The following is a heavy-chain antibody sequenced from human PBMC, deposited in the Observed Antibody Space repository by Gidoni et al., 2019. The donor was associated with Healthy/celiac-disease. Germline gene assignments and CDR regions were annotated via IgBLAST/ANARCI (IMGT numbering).Heavy chain of an antibody. Sequence: QVQLQQWGAGLLKPSETLSLTCAVYGGSFSGYYWRWIRQPPGKGLEWIGEINHSGSTNYNPSLKSRVTISVDTSKNQFSLKLSSVTAADTAVYYCARGRSYVVVVAAVSPRAWFDPWGQGTLVTVSS. V-gene: IGHV4-34*01. J-gene: IGHJ5*02. CDR3: ARGRSYVVVVAAVSPRAWFDP. CDR1: GGSFSGYY. D-gene: IGHD2-15*01. CDR2: INHSGST.